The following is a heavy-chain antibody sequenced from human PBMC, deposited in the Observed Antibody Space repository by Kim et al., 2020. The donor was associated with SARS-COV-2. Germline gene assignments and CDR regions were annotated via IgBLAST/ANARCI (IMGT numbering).Heavy chain of an antibody. CDR2: VYHSGSA. J-gene: IGHJ4*02. V-gene: IGHV4-38-2*02. CDR1: GSSISSDYY. D-gene: IGHD6-13*01. Sequence: SETLSLTCIVSGSSISSDYYWGWIRQPPGKGLEWIGSVYHSGSAYYNPSLKSRVTISVATSENQFSLNLSSVTAADTAVYYCARDQAMGAAATVDCWGQGTLVTVSP. CDR3: ARDQAMGAAATVDC.